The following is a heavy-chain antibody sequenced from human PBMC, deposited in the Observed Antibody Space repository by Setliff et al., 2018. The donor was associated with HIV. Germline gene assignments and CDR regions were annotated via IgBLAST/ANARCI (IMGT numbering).Heavy chain of an antibody. CDR2: IIPNSGAT. D-gene: IGHD2-8*01. CDR3: ATKVYCTNGVCLDAFDI. V-gene: IGHV1-2*02. Sequence: ASVKVSCKASGGTFSSYAISWVRQAPGQGLEWMGGIIPNSGATNYAQKFQGRVTMTRDTSISTAYMELSRLRSDYTAIYYCATKVYCTNGVCLDAFDIWGQGTMVTVSS. J-gene: IGHJ3*02. CDR1: GGTFSSYA.